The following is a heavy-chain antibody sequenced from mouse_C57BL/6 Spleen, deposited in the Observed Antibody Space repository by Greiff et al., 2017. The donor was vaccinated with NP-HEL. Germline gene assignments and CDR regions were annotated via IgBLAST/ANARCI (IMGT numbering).Heavy chain of an antibody. D-gene: IGHD2-1*01. CDR2: IHPNSGST. Sequence: QVQLQPPGAELVKPGASVKLSCKASGYTFTSYWMHWVKQRPGQGLEWIGMIHPNSGSTNYNEKFKSKATLTVDNTYSTAYMQLSSLTSEESAVNYCASIYYGAYWGQGTLVTVAA. CDR3: ASIYYGAY. V-gene: IGHV1-64*01. CDR1: GYTFTSYW. J-gene: IGHJ3*01.